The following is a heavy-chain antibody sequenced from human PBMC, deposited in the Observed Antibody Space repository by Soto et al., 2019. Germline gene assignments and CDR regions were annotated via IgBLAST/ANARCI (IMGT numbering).Heavy chain of an antibody. Sequence: GESLKISCAASGFTFSSYGMHWVRQAPGKGLEWVAVIWYDGSNKYYADSVNCRFTISRDNSKNTLYLQMNSLRAEDTAVYYCARDSGLYYDSSGYPDYWGQGTLVNVSS. V-gene: IGHV3-33*01. D-gene: IGHD3-22*01. CDR3: ARDSGLYYDSSGYPDY. J-gene: IGHJ4*02. CDR2: IWYDGSNK. CDR1: GFTFSSYG.